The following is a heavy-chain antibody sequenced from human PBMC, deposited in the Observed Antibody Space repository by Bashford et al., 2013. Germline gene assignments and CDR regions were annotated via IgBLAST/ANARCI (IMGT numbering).Heavy chain of an antibody. V-gene: IGHV3-30*18. D-gene: IGHD3-3*01. CDR3: AKRVPYYFDY. J-gene: IGHJ4*02. Sequence: GGSLRLSCAASGFSLSTYGIHWVRQAPGKGLEWVAVISHDGGNSGVGTSYADSVKGRFTVSRDNSKNTLYLQMNRLRAEDTAVYYCAKRVPYYFDYWGQGTLVTVSS. CDR1: GFSLSTYG. CDR2: ISHDGGNSGVGT.